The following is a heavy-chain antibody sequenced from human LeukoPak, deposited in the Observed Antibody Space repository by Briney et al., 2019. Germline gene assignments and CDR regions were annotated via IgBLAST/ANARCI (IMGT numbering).Heavy chain of an antibody. CDR3: ATSPGYSSGWYRV. V-gene: IGHV1-69*06. CDR1: GGTFSSYA. CDR2: IIPIFGTA. D-gene: IGHD6-19*01. J-gene: IGHJ4*02. Sequence: SVKVSCKASGGTFSSYAISWVRQAPGQGLEWMGGIIPIFGTANYAQKFQGRVTMTEDTSTDTAYMELSSLRSEDTAVYYCATSPGYSSGWYRVWGQGTLVTVSS.